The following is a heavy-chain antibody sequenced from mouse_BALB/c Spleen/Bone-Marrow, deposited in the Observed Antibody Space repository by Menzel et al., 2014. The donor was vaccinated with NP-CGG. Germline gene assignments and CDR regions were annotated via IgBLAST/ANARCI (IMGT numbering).Heavy chain of an antibody. CDR2: IYPGDGDT. CDR1: GYAFSSYW. CDR3: ARSDYYAMDY. V-gene: IGHV1-80*01. J-gene: IGHJ4*01. Sequence: QVQLQQSGAELVRPGSSVKISCKASGYAFSSYWMNWVKQRPGQGLEWIGQIYPGDGDTNYNGKFKGKATLTADKSSSTAYMQLSSLTSEDSAVYFCARSDYYAMDYWGQETSVTVSS.